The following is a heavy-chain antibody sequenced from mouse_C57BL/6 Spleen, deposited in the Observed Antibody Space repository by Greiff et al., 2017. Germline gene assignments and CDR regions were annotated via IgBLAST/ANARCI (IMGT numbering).Heavy chain of an antibody. J-gene: IGHJ2*01. V-gene: IGHV3-6*01. D-gene: IGHD2-1*01. CDR3: ASRDGNYDFDD. CDR2: ISYDGSN. Sequence: EVKLVESGPGLVKPSQSLSLTCSVTGYSITSGYYWNWIRQFPGNKLEWMGYISYDGSNNYNPSLKNRISITRDTSKNQFFLKLNSVTTEDTATYYCASRDGNYDFDDWGQGTTLTVSS. CDR1: GYSITSGYY.